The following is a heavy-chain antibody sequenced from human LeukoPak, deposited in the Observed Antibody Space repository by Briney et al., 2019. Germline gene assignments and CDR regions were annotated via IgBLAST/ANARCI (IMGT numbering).Heavy chain of an antibody. Sequence: PSETLSLTCAVSGGSISSSNWWSWVRQPPGKGLEWIGEIYHSGSTNYNPSLKSQVTISVDKSKNQFPLKLSSVTAPNTAVYYCASDPGTVTTGFDYWGQGTLVTVSS. V-gene: IGHV4-4*02. CDR1: GGSISSSNW. D-gene: IGHD4-17*01. J-gene: IGHJ4*02. CDR2: IYHSGST. CDR3: ASDPGTVTTGFDY.